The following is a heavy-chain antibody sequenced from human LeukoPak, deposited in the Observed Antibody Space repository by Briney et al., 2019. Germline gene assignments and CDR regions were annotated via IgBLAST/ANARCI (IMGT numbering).Heavy chain of an antibody. J-gene: IGHJ6*03. Sequence: GGSLRLSCAASGFTFSSYSMNWVRQAPGKGLEWVSSISSSSSNIYYADSVKGRFTISRDNAKNSLYLQMNSLRAEDTAVYYCAREYYYMDVWGKGTTVTISS. V-gene: IGHV3-21*01. CDR1: GFTFSSYS. CDR3: AREYYYMDV. CDR2: ISSSSSNI.